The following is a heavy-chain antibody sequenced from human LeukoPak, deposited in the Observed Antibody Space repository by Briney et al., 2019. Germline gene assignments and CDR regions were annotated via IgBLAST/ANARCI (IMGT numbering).Heavy chain of an antibody. CDR3: ARRAVRVRRWFDP. J-gene: IGHJ5*02. CDR1: GGSFSGYY. CDR2: INHSGST. V-gene: IGHV4-34*01. Sequence: SETLSLTCAVYGGSFSGYYWSWIRQPPGKGLEWIGEINHSGSTNYNPSLKSRVTISVDTSKNQFSLKLSSVTAADTAVYYCARRAVRVRRWFDPWGQGTLVTVSS. D-gene: IGHD3-10*01.